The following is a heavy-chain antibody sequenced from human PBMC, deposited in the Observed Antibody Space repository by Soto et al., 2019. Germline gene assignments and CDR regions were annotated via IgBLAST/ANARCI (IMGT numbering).Heavy chain of an antibody. J-gene: IGHJ5*02. V-gene: IGHV1-69*13. Sequence: SVKVSCKASGGTFSSYAISWVRQAPGQGLEWMGGIIPIFGTANYAQKFQGRVTITADESTSTAYMELSSLRSEDTAVYYCARHRGPSSGYYPSWFDPWGQGTLVTVSS. CDR2: IIPIFGTA. CDR1: GGTFSSYA. CDR3: ARHRGPSSGYYPSWFDP. D-gene: IGHD3-22*01.